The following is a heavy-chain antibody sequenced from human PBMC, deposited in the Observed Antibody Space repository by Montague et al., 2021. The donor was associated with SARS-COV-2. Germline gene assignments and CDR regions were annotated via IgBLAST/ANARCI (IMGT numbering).Heavy chain of an antibody. CDR3: ARGGGRLQYSYYYGMDA. V-gene: IGHV4-59*01. CDR1: GGSMINYY. CDR2: IYYTGST. J-gene: IGHJ6*02. D-gene: IGHD5-12*01. Sequence: SETLSLTCSVSGGSMINYYWSWIRQPPGKGLEWMGDIYYTGSTDXXPSLESRATLSIDTSKNEFSLKLTSVTAADTAVYYCARGGGRLQYSYYYGMDAWGQGTMVTVSS.